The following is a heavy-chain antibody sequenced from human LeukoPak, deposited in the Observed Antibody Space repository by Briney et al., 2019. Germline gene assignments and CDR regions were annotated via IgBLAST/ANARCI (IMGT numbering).Heavy chain of an antibody. D-gene: IGHD4-11*01. Sequence: PGGSLRLSCSASGFTFSSYAMHWVRQAPGKGLEYASAIGPNGDITYYADSVKGRFTISRDNSKNTLHLQMSSLRAEDTAVYYCVKANDYNNYGGYYFDYWGQGTLVTVSS. CDR1: GFTFSSYA. J-gene: IGHJ4*02. CDR3: VKANDYNNYGGYYFDY. V-gene: IGHV3-64D*09. CDR2: IGPNGDIT.